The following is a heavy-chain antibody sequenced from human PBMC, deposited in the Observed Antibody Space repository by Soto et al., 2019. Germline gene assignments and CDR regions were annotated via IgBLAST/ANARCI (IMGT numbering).Heavy chain of an antibody. CDR2: INTDNGGA. V-gene: IGHV1-2*02. CDR1: GYLFTDYH. J-gene: IGHJ5*02. Sequence: QVQLVQSGAEVKKPGASVKVSCKASGYLFTDYHIHWVRQAPGQGLECMGWINTDNGGAGSAQQFQGRVTVTRDTSITTVYLELSNMRSDDTAVYFCAKERGSNSLHPAYNWFDTWGQGTLITVSS. D-gene: IGHD6-13*01. CDR3: AKERGSNSLHPAYNWFDT.